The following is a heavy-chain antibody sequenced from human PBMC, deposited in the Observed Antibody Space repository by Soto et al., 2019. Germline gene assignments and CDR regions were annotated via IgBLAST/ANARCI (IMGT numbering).Heavy chain of an antibody. CDR1: GFTFRNYA. CDR3: ARGWFGPDV. D-gene: IGHD3-10*01. CDR2: IDNAGTDS. V-gene: IGHV3-74*01. J-gene: IGHJ6*04. Sequence: WGSLRLSCAASGFTFRNYAMHWVRQAPGKGLVWVSGIDNAGTDSTYADSVKGRFTSSRDNAKNMLYLQMNSLRVEDTAVYYCARGWFGPDVWGKGTTVPVSS.